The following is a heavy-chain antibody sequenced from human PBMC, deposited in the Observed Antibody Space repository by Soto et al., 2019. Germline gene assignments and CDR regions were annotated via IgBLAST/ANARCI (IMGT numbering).Heavy chain of an antibody. J-gene: IGHJ5*02. CDR3: ARLPTGYPNWFDP. V-gene: IGHV4-39*01. CDR2: IHSRGDT. D-gene: IGHD3-9*01. CDR1: GASISTNHHN. Sequence: QVQLQGSGPGLVRPSETLSLTCTVSGASISTNHHNWAWVRQPPGKGLEWMGNIHSRGDTYFNPSLGSRLSRSLATSKHQFSLTLPPWPAADTAVYYCARLPTGYPNWFDPWGQGTLVTASS.